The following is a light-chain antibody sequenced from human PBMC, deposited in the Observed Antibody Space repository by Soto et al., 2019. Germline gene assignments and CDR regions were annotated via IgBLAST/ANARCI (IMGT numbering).Light chain of an antibody. J-gene: IGLJ3*02. CDR3: CSYAGSYSWV. V-gene: IGLV2-11*01. Sequence: QSALTQPRSVSGSPGQSVTISCNGTSSDVGGYAYVSWYQQYLGKAPKLMIYEVSKRPSGVPDRFSGSKSGNTASLTISGLQAEDEADYYCCSYAGSYSWVFGGGTKLTVL. CDR1: SSDVGGYAY. CDR2: EVS.